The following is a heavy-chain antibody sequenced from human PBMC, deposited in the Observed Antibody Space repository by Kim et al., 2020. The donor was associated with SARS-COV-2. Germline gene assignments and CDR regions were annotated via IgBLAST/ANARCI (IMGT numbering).Heavy chain of an antibody. CDR1: GFTFSRYW. D-gene: IGHD4-17*01. CDR2: INPDGSSI. CDR3: TRRSVTAVPYFDY. J-gene: IGHJ4*02. V-gene: IGHV3-74*01. Sequence: GGSLRLSCEVSGFTFSRYWMHWVRQGPGKGLEWVSRINPDGSSISYADSVKGRFTISRDNAKNTLYLQMNSLRADDTAVYYCTRRSVTAVPYFDYWGQGALVTVSS.